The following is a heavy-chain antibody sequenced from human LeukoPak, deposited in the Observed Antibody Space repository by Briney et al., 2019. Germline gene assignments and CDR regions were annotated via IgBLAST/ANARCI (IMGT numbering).Heavy chain of an antibody. J-gene: IGHJ5*02. D-gene: IGHD3-16*01. CDR1: GFIFSNAW. CDR3: ATGGYEFDA. Sequence: TGGSLRLSCAGSGFIFSNAWMNWVRQAPGKGLEWVGRIKSEPNGGTTDYNVAVKGRFIVSRDDSKNTVYLQMNSLKSEDTAVYYCATGGYEFDAWGQGTLVTVSS. CDR2: IKSEPNGGTT. V-gene: IGHV3-15*07.